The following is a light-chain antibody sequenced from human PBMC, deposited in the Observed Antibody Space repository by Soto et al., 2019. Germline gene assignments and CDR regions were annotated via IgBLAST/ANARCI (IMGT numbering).Light chain of an antibody. J-gene: IGLJ1*01. V-gene: IGLV6-57*04. Sequence: NFMLTQPHSVSESPGKTLSISCTRSSGSIANNYVQWYQQRPGSAPTTVIYENNQRLSGVPDRFSGSTDGSSNSASLTISGLQTEDEAEYYCATWDDSLNLLYVFGTGTKLTVL. CDR1: SGSIANNY. CDR3: ATWDDSLNLLYV. CDR2: ENN.